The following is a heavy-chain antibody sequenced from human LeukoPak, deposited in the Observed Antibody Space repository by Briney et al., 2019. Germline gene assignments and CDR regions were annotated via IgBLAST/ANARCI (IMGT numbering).Heavy chain of an antibody. Sequence: GGSLRLSCAASGFTFSDYYMSWIRQAPGKGLEWVSYIGSSGSPIYYADSVKGRFAISRDNAKNSLYLQMNSLRAEDKAVYYCARSRMITFGGVIGHDAFDIWGQGTMVTVSS. CDR3: ARSRMITFGGVIGHDAFDI. V-gene: IGHV3-11*04. CDR1: GFTFSDYY. J-gene: IGHJ3*02. D-gene: IGHD3-16*02. CDR2: IGSSGSPI.